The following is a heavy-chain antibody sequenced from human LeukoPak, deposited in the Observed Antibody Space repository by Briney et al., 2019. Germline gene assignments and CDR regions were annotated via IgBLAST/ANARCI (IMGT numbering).Heavy chain of an antibody. D-gene: IGHD3-10*01. CDR1: GFTFSSYW. CDR2: IKQDGSEK. V-gene: IGHV3-7*03. CDR3: ARGDYHGSGNYYHDVFDI. J-gene: IGHJ3*02. Sequence: GGSLRLSCAASGFTFSSYWMSWVRQAPGKGLEWVANIKQDGSEKHYVDSVKGRLTIARDNAKNSLYLQMSSLRAEDTAVYYCARGDYHGSGNYYHDVFDIWGQGTMVTVSS.